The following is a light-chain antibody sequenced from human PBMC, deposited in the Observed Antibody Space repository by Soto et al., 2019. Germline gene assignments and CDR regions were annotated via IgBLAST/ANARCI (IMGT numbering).Light chain of an antibody. CDR2: ENN. CDR1: SSNIGAGYE. V-gene: IGLV1-40*01. J-gene: IGLJ1*01. Sequence: QSVLTQPPSVSEAPGQRVTISCTGSSSNIGAGYEAHWYQQVPGTAPKLLIYENNNRPSGVPDRFSGSKSGTSASLAITGLGTLYEAEYYGQSYERSLIDYVFVTGTKGAAL. CDR3: QSYERSLIDYV.